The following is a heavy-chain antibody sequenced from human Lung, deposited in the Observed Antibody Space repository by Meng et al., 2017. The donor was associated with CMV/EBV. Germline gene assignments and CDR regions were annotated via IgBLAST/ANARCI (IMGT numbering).Heavy chain of an antibody. CDR3: ARLFRGGYCSTTSCPYGLDV. D-gene: IGHD2-2*01. V-gene: IGHV4-34*01. Sequence: LXCAVYGGSFTNYYWNWIRQPPGKGLEWIGEIDHSGSTNYNPSLKSRVTISVDTSTKRFSLKLSSVTAADTAVYYCARLFRGGYCSTTSCPYGLDVWXQGTXVTVSS. J-gene: IGHJ6*02. CDR2: IDHSGST. CDR1: GGSFTNYY.